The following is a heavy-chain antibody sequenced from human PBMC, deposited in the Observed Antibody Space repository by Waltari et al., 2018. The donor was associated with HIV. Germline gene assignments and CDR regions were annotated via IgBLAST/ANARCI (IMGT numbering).Heavy chain of an antibody. J-gene: IGHJ4*02. D-gene: IGHD3-10*01. CDR2: IKQDGSEK. Sequence: EVQLVESGGGLVQPGGSLRLSCAASGFTFSSYWMSWVRQAPGKGCEGVANIKQDGSEKYYVDSVNGRFTISRDNAENSLYLQMNSLRAEDTAVYYCARGGFYGSGSKVNWGQGTLVTVSS. V-gene: IGHV3-7*04. CDR3: ARGGFYGSGSKVN. CDR1: GFTFSSYW.